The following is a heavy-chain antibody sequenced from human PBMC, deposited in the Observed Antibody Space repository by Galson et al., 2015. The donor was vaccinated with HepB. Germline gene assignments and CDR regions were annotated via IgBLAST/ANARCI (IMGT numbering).Heavy chain of an antibody. J-gene: IGHJ4*02. CDR2: IVVGSGNT. V-gene: IGHV1-58*02. D-gene: IGHD1-26*01. CDR1: GFTFTSSA. Sequence: SVKVSCKASGFTFTSSAMQWVRQARGQRLEWIGWIVVGSGNTNYAQKFQERVTITRDMSTSTADMELSSLRSEDTAVYYCAAPISGSYSALDYWGQGTLVTVSS. CDR3: AAPISGSYSALDY.